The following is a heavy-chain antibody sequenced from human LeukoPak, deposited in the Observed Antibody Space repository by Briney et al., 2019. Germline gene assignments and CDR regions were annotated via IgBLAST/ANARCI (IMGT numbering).Heavy chain of an antibody. CDR3: ARASVRGNEKSIVVPAARYPHAFDI. CDR1: GYTFTSYY. V-gene: IGHV1-46*01. Sequence: ASVKVSCKASGYTFTSYYMHWVRQAPGQGLEWMGIINPSGGSTSYAQKFQGRVTMTRDTSTSTVYMELSSLRSEDTAVYYCARASVRGNEKSIVVPAARYPHAFDIWGQGTMVTVSS. J-gene: IGHJ3*02. CDR2: INPSGGST. D-gene: IGHD2-2*01.